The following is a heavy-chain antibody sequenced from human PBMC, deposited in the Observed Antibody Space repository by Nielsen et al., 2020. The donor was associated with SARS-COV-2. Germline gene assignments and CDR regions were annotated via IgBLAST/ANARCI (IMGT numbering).Heavy chain of an antibody. CDR1: GFTFSSYS. V-gene: IGHV3-21*01. D-gene: IGHD1-26*01. J-gene: IGHJ4*02. CDR3: ARPWGAWGRH. CDR2: ISGSSRHI. Sequence: GESLKISCAASGFTFSSYSISWVRQAPGKGPEWVSIISGSSRHIFYADSVKGRFTISRDNAKNSLYLQMNSLRVDDTAVYYCARPWGAWGRHWGQGTLVSVSS.